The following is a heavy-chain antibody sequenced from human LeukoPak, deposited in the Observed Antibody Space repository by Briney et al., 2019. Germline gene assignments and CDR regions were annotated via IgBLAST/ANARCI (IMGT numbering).Heavy chain of an antibody. CDR1: GFTVSSNY. V-gene: IGHV3-66*01. D-gene: IGHD3-22*01. Sequence: GGSLRLSCAASGFTVSSNYMSWVRQAPGKGLEWVSVIYSGGSTYYADSVKGRFTISRDNSKSTLYLQMNNLRAEDTALYYCAREGSNYYDSSGYYSLDYWGQGTLVTVSS. CDR3: AREGSNYYDSSGYYSLDY. CDR2: IYSGGST. J-gene: IGHJ4*02.